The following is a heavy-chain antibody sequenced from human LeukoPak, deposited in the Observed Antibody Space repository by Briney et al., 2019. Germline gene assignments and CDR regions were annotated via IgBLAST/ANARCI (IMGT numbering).Heavy chain of an antibody. CDR1: GFTFSSYS. CDR2: ISSSSSYI. J-gene: IGHJ4*02. V-gene: IGHV3-21*01. Sequence: GGSLRLSCAASGFTFSSYSMNWVRQAPGKGLEWVSSISSSSSYIYYAGSVKGRFTISRDNAKNSLYLQMNSLRAEDTAVYYCASSVGSSLDYWGQGTLVTVSS. CDR3: ASSVGSSLDY. D-gene: IGHD1-26*01.